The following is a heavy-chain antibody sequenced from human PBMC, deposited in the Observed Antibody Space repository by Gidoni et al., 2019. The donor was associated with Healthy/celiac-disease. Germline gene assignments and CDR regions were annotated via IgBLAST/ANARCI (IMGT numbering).Heavy chain of an antibody. J-gene: IGHJ6*03. CDR1: GGSISSSSYY. V-gene: IGHV4-39*01. Sequence: QLQLQESGPGLVKPSETLSLTCTVSGGSISSSSYYWGWIRQPPGKGLEWIGSIYYSGSTYYNPSLKSRVTISVDTSKNQFSLKLSSVTAADTAVYYCAVPEGDRHMDVWGKGTTVTVSS. CDR3: AVPEGDRHMDV. CDR2: IYYSGST. D-gene: IGHD1-26*01.